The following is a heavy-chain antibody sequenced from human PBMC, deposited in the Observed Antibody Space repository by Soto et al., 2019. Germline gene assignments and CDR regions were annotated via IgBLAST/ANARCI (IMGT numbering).Heavy chain of an antibody. CDR3: ARTEMATGDY. V-gene: IGHV4-59*01. CDR1: GGFISTYY. D-gene: IGHD5-12*01. CDR2: VYFSGST. J-gene: IGHJ4*02. Sequence: SETLSLTCTVSGGFISTYYWSWIWQPPGKGLGWVGFVYFSGSTNYNSSLKSRGTISVDMSKNQFSLNLSSVIAADTAVYYCARTEMATGDYWGQGTLVTVSS.